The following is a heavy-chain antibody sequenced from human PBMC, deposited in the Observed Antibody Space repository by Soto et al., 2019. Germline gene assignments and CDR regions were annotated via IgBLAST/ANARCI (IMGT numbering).Heavy chain of an antibody. CDR1: GFTFSNYG. Sequence: GSLRLSCAASGFTFSNYGMHWVRQAPGKGLEWVAVIWYDGSNKYYADSVKGRFTVSRDNSKNTLYLQMNSLRAEDTAVYYCAREMAGSDAFDIWGQGTMVTVSS. CDR3: AREMAGSDAFDI. V-gene: IGHV3-33*01. CDR2: IWYDGSNK. J-gene: IGHJ3*02. D-gene: IGHD6-19*01.